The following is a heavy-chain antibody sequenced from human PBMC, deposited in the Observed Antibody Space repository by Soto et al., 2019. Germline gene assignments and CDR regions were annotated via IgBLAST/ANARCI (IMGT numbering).Heavy chain of an antibody. CDR2: INPNSGGT. Sequence: QVQLVQSGAEVKKPGASVKVSCKASGYTFTGYYMHWVRQAPGQGLEWMGWINPNSGGTNYAQKFQGWVTMTRDTSISTAYMELSGLRYDDTAVYYCARERGAAAAARGMDVWGQGTTVTVSS. CDR3: ARERGAAAAARGMDV. D-gene: IGHD6-13*01. V-gene: IGHV1-2*04. CDR1: GYTFTGYY. J-gene: IGHJ6*02.